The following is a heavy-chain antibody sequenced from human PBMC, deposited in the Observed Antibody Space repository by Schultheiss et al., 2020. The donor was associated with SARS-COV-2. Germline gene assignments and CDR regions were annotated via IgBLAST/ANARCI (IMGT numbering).Heavy chain of an antibody. CDR1: GYTFTGYY. V-gene: IGHV7-4-1*02. D-gene: IGHD6-19*01. Sequence: ASVKVSCKASGYTFTGYYMHWVRRAPGQGLEWMGWINTNTGNPTYAQGFTGRFVFSLDTSVSTAYLQISSLKAEDTAVYYCAREGSAAVAGVNYWFDPWGQGTLVTVSS. CDR2: INTNTGNP. CDR3: AREGSAAVAGVNYWFDP. J-gene: IGHJ5*02.